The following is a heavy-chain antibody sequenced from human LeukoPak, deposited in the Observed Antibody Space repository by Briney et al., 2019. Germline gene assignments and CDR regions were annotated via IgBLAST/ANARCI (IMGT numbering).Heavy chain of an antibody. V-gene: IGHV1-8*01. J-gene: IGHJ6*02. CDR2: MNPNSGNT. Sequence: ASVKVSCTASGYTFTSYDINWVRQAPGQGLEWMGWMNPNSGNTDYAQTFQGRVTMTRNTSISTGYMEMSSLRSEDTAVYYCARVVYGDSPAYYYYGMDVWGQGTTVTVSS. CDR1: GYTFTSYD. CDR3: ARVVYGDSPAYYYYGMDV. D-gene: IGHD4-17*01.